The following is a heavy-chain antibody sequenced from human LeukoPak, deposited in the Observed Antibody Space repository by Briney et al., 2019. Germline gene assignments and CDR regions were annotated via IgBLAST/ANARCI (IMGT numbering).Heavy chain of an antibody. Sequence: SVKVSCKASGGTFSSYAISWVRQAPGQGLEWMGGIIPIFGTANYAQKFQGRVTITTDESTSTAYMELSSLRSEDTAVYYCARDSSSVVDYYYDSSGDRNYFDYWGQGTLVTVSS. J-gene: IGHJ4*02. CDR3: ARDSSSVVDYYYDSSGDRNYFDY. D-gene: IGHD3-22*01. V-gene: IGHV1-69*05. CDR1: GGTFSSYA. CDR2: IIPIFGTA.